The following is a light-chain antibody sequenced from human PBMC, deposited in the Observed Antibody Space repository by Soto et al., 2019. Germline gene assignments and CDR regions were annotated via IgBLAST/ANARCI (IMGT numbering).Light chain of an antibody. Sequence: ESVLTQSPGTLSLSPGERATLSCRASQSVSSIYLGWYQQKPGQAPRLLIYGASSRATGIPDRFSGSGSGTDFTLTISRLEPEDFAVYYCQQYGDSTGWTFGQGTKVHIK. V-gene: IGKV3-20*01. CDR1: QSVSSIY. CDR2: GAS. J-gene: IGKJ1*01. CDR3: QQYGDSTGWT.